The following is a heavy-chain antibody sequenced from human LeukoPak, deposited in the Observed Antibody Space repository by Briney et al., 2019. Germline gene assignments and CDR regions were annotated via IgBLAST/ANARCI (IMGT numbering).Heavy chain of an antibody. CDR3: TRDSVGDSYADY. Sequence: GGSLRLSCAASGFTFSSYWMNWVRQAPGKGPEWVANIKQDGSEKYYVDSVKGRFTISRDNAKNSLYLQMNSLRAEDTAVYYCTRDSVGDSYADYWGQGTLVTVSS. CDR1: GFTFSSYW. CDR2: IKQDGSEK. J-gene: IGHJ4*02. V-gene: IGHV3-7*03. D-gene: IGHD5-18*01.